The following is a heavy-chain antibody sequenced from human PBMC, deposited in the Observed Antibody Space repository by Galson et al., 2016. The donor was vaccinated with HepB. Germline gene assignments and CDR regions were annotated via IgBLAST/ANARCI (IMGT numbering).Heavy chain of an antibody. CDR3: ARGLVGSTTAFDS. Sequence: SLRLSCAASGFTVTRSYMSWVRQAPGQGLEWVSVIYSGGATYYTDSVRGRFTISRDDSKNTLFLQMDSLRPKDTAAYYCARGLVGSTTAFDSWGRGTLVAVSS. CDR1: GFTVTRSY. V-gene: IGHV3-53*05. D-gene: IGHD1-26*01. CDR2: IYSGGAT. J-gene: IGHJ4*02.